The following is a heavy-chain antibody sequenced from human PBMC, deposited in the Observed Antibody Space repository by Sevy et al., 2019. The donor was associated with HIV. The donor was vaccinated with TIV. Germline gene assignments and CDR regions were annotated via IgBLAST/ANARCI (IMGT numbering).Heavy chain of an antibody. CDR3: ARNNCSITNCYMGDVFDI. D-gene: IGHD2-2*02. CDR2: ISGISNYI. V-gene: IGHV3-21*01. J-gene: IGHJ3*02. CDR1: GFTFSSYS. Sequence: GGSLRLSCAASGFTFSSYSMNWVRQAPGKGLEWVSSISGISNYIYYADSMKGRFTVSRDNARNSLYLQMNSLRAEDTAVYYCARNNCSITNCYMGDVFDISGQGTMVTVSS.